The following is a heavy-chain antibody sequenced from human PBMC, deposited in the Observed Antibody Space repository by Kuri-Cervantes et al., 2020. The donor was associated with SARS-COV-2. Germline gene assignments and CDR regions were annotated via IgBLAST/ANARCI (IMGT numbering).Heavy chain of an antibody. CDR3: ARGAARPYYYYGMDV. V-gene: IGHV4-34*01. J-gene: IGHJ6*02. D-gene: IGHD6-6*01. CDR1: GGSFSGYY. Sequence: GSLRLSCAVYGGSFSGYYWSWIRQPPGKGLEWIGEINHSGSTNYNPSLKSRVTISVDRSKNQFSLKLSSVTAADTAVHYCARGAARPYYYYGMDVWGQGTTVTVSS. CDR2: INHSGST.